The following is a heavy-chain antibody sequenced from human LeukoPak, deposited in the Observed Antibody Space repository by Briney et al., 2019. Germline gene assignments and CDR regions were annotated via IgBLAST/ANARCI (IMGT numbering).Heavy chain of an antibody. Sequence: ASVKVSCKASGYTFTSYAMHWVRQAPRQRLEWTGWINAGNGNTKYSQKFQGRVTITRDTSASTAYMELSSLRSEDTAVYYCARVRMVLDYYGMDVWGQGTTVTVSS. D-gene: IGHD3-10*01. CDR1: GYTFTSYA. CDR3: ARVRMVLDYYGMDV. J-gene: IGHJ6*02. CDR2: INAGNGNT. V-gene: IGHV1-3*01.